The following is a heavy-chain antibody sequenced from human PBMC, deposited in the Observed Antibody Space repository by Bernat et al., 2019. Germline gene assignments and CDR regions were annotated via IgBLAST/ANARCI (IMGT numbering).Heavy chain of an antibody. Sequence: QVQLVQSGAEVKKPGVSVKVSCKASGYTFTGYYMHWVRQAPGQGLEWMGWINPNSGGTNYAQKFQGWVTMTRDTSISTAYMELSRLRSDDTAVYYCARVAVGATFAFDIWGQGTMVTVSS. D-gene: IGHD1-26*01. V-gene: IGHV1-2*04. CDR2: INPNSGGT. CDR3: ARVAVGATFAFDI. J-gene: IGHJ3*02. CDR1: GYTFTGYY.